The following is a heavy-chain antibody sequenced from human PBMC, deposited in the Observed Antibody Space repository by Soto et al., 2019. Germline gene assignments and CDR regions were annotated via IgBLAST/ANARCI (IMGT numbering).Heavy chain of an antibody. Sequence: EVQLVESGGGLIQPGGSLRLSCAASGFTVSSNSMNWVRQAPGKGLEWVSIIGISADTYYADSVKGRFTISRDNSKNTLFLQMNSLRAEDTALYFCAKDGTTAGIHYYGMDVWGQGTTVTVSS. D-gene: IGHD2-2*02. CDR3: AKDGTTAGIHYYGMDV. CDR1: GFTVSSNS. V-gene: IGHV3-53*01. CDR2: IGISADT. J-gene: IGHJ6*02.